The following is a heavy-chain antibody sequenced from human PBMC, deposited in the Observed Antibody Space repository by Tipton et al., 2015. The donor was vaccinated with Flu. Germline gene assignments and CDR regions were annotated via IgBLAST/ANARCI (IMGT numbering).Heavy chain of an antibody. Sequence: TLSLTCTVSGGSITSSPYYWAWIRQPPGKELEWIGSVYYNGRPSYNPSLKSRITISVDTSKNQFSLKLSSVTAADTAVYHCAMGGGYNSGHYYFDYWGQGTLVTVSS. V-gene: IGHV4-39*01. CDR1: GGSITSSPYY. D-gene: IGHD5-24*01. CDR3: AMGGGYNSGHYYFDY. CDR2: VYYNGRP. J-gene: IGHJ4*02.